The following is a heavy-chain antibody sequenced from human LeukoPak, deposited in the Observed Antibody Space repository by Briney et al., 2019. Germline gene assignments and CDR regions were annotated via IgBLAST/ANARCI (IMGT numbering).Heavy chain of an antibody. CDR2: ISSSGSTI. CDR1: GFTLSNYG. J-gene: IGHJ6*03. Sequence: GGSLRLSCAGSGFTLSNYGMSWVRQAPGKGLEWVSYISSSGSTIYYADSVKGRFTISRDNAKNSLYLQMNSLRAEDTAVYYCAKDGGEYYDILTGYYPRLYYMDVWGKGTTVTISS. V-gene: IGHV3-11*01. D-gene: IGHD3-9*01. CDR3: AKDGGEYYDILTGYYPRLYYMDV.